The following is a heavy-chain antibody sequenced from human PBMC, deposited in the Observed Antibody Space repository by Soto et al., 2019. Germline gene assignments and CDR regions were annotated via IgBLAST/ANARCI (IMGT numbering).Heavy chain of an antibody. V-gene: IGHV3-7*01. CDR3: ARLRRGEWRSHLVY. J-gene: IGHJ4*02. CDR1: GFTFSDYW. CDR2: IKGDGSDK. D-gene: IGHD3-16*01. Sequence: EVQLVESGGGLVQPGGSLRLSCAASGFTFSDYWMSWVRQAPGKGLEWVANIKGDGSDKYYVDSVKGRFTISRDNARNSESLQVNSVRVVDTAVYYCARLRRGEWRSHLVYWGQGSLVTVS.